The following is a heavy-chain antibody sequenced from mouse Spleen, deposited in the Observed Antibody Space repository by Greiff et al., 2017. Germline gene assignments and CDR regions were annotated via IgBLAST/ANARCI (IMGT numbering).Heavy chain of an antibody. CDR3: TTSIYDGYYRVDY. D-gene: IGHD2-3*01. CDR1: GFNIKDDY. CDR2: IDPENGDT. Sequence: EVQGVESGAELVRPGASVKLSCTASGFNIKDDYMHWVKQRPEQGLEWIGWIDPENGDTEYASKFQGKATITADTSSNTAYLQLSSLTSEDTAVYYCTTSIYDGYYRVDYWGQGTTLTVSS. J-gene: IGHJ2*01. V-gene: IGHV14-4*01.